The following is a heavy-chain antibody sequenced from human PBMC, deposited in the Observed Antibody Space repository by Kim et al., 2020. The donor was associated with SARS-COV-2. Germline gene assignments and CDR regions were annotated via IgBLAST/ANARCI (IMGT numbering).Heavy chain of an antibody. V-gene: IGHV1-3*01. CDR2: INAGIGNT. D-gene: IGHD3-16*02. CDR3: ARAYVWGSYRFDY. Sequence: ASVKVSCKASGYTFTSYVMHWVRQAPGQRLEWMGWINAGIGNTKYSQKFQDRVTITRDTSASTAYMELSSLRSEDTAVYYCARAYVWGSYRFDYWGQGTL. CDR1: GYTFTSYV. J-gene: IGHJ4*02.